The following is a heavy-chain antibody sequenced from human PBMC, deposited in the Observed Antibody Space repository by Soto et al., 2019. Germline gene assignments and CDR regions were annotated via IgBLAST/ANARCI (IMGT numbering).Heavy chain of an antibody. CDR2: ISYDGSNK. J-gene: IGHJ6*02. Sequence: HPGGSLRLSCAASGFTFSSYAMHWVRQAPGKGLEWVAVISYDGSNKYYADSVKGRFTISRDNSKNTLYLQMNSLRAEDTAVYYCARVREWELGAHGMDVWGQGTTVTVSS. D-gene: IGHD1-26*01. CDR1: GFTFSSYA. V-gene: IGHV3-30-3*01. CDR3: ARVREWELGAHGMDV.